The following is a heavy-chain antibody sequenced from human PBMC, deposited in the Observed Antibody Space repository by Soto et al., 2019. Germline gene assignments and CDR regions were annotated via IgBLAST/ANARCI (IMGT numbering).Heavy chain of an antibody. V-gene: IGHV3-23*01. CDR1: GFTFSSYA. J-gene: IGHJ4*02. CDR3: ARERFRQLRLLY. Sequence: GSLRLSCAASGFTFSSYAMSWVRQAPGKGLEWVSVISGSGGSTYYADSVKGRFTISRDNSKNTLYLQMNSLRAEDTAVYYCARERFRQLRLLYWGQGTLVTVSS. D-gene: IGHD4-17*01. CDR2: ISGSGGST.